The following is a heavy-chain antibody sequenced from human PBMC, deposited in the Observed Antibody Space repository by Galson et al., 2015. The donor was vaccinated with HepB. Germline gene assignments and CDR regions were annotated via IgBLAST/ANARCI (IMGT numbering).Heavy chain of an antibody. Sequence: SETLSLTCAVYGGSFSGYYWSWICQPPGKGLEWIGEINHSGSPTYNPSLKSRVTISPDTSKNQFSLKMSSVSAADTAVYYCARAPGTLSGYAFDSWGQGTLVTVSS. J-gene: IGHJ4*02. V-gene: IGHV4-34*01. CDR3: ARAPGTLSGYAFDS. D-gene: IGHD3-9*01. CDR2: INHSGSP. CDR1: GGSFSGYY.